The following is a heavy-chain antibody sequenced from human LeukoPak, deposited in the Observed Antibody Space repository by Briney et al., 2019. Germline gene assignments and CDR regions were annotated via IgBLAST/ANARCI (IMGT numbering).Heavy chain of an antibody. CDR3: AKDPRPYSSGWYRQYYFDY. V-gene: IGHV3-30*02. J-gene: IGHJ4*02. CDR1: GFTFSSYG. Sequence: GGSLRLSCAASGFTFSSYGMHWVRQAPGKGLEWVAFIRYDGSNKYYADSVKGRFTISRDNSKNTLYLQMNSLRAEDTAVYYCAKDPRPYSSGWYRQYYFDYWGQGTLVTVSS. D-gene: IGHD6-19*01. CDR2: IRYDGSNK.